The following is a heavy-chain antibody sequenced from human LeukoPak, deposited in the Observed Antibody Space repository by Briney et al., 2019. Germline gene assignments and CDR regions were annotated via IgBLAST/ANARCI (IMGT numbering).Heavy chain of an antibody. D-gene: IGHD3-22*01. Sequence: ASVKVSCKASGYSFTTYGISWLRQAPGHGLEWIAWISVYIGNTNYADKVRGRVLVTTDISATTAYLELKSLRYDDTGVYYCAKMDSDSSGFFSNWGQGTPVTVSS. CDR2: ISVYIGNT. V-gene: IGHV1-18*01. CDR1: GYSFTTYG. CDR3: AKMDSDSSGFFSN. J-gene: IGHJ4*02.